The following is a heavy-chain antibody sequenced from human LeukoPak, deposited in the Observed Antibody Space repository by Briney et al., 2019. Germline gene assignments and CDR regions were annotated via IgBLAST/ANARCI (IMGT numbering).Heavy chain of an antibody. Sequence: SETLSLTCAVYGGSFSGYYWSWIRQPPGQGLEWIGEISHSGSTNYNPSLKSRVTISVDTSKNQFSLKLSSVTAADTAVYYCARGRGRWLQSFTFDYWGQGTLVTVSS. CDR1: GGSFSGYY. CDR3: ARGRGRWLQSFTFDY. CDR2: ISHSGST. J-gene: IGHJ4*02. D-gene: IGHD5-24*01. V-gene: IGHV4-34*01.